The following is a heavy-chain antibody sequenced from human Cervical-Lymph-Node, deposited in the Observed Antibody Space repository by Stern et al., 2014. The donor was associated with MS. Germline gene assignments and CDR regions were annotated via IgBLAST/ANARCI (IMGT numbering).Heavy chain of an antibody. V-gene: IGHV1-3*01. D-gene: IGHD1-26*01. CDR1: GYTFIDYA. CDR2: IVPVDHNT. CDR3: ARDLVGAGYFDY. Sequence: QVQLGQSGAEVKKPGASVILSCKTSGYTFIDYAVHWVRQAPGQRLEWMGRIVPVDHNTAYSQKFQDRVTITSDTSASTAYMELRSLTSEDTAVFYCARDLVGAGYFDYWGQGALVAVSS. J-gene: IGHJ4*02.